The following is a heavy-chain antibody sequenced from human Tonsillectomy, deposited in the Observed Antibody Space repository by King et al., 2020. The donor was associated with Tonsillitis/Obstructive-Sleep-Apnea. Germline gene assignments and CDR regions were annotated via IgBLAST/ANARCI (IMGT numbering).Heavy chain of an antibody. CDR1: GYSFISYW. Sequence: QLVQSGAEVKKPGESLKISCKISGYSFISYWIGWVRQIPGKGLEWVGIIYPGDSHTRYSPAFQVLVTISADKSFNTAYLQWSNLKAPDTAMYYCARFREKGTSSQGISYSYHYMDAWGKGTTVTVSS. J-gene: IGHJ6*03. V-gene: IGHV5-51*01. D-gene: IGHD6-6*01. CDR3: ARFREKGTSSQGISYSYHYMDA. CDR2: IYPGDSHT.